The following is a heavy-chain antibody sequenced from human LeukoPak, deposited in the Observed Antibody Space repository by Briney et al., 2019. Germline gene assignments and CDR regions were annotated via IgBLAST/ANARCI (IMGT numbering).Heavy chain of an antibody. CDR3: ARGFRLELPFDY. D-gene: IGHD1-7*01. V-gene: IGHV4-39*07. CDR1: GGSISRGHYF. J-gene: IGHJ4*02. Sequence: SETLSLTCTVSGGSISRGHYFWGWIRQPPGKELEWIGSIYSSGSTHYNPSLNSRLTISADTSKNQFSLNLRSVTAADTAVYYCARGFRLELPFDYWGQGTLVTVSS. CDR2: IYSSGST.